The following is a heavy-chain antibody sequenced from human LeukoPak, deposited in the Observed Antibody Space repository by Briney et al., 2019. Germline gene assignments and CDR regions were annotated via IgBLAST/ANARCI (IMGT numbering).Heavy chain of an antibody. CDR1: GGSVSSFY. CDR3: ARDGGVDMGYSYGSFGAFDI. Sequence: PSETLSLTCTVSGGSVSSFYWSWIRQPPGKGLEYIGYINYSGSTNYNPSLKSRVPISVDTSKTQSSLRLSSVTAADTAVYYCARDGGVDMGYSYGSFGAFDIWGQGTKVTVSS. J-gene: IGHJ3*02. D-gene: IGHD5-18*01. V-gene: IGHV4-59*02. CDR2: INYSGST.